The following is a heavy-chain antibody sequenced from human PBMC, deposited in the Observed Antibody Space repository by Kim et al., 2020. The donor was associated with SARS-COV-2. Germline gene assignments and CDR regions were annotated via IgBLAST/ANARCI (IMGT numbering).Heavy chain of an antibody. Sequence: ADSVKGRFTIYRDNSKNTLYLHMNSLRAEDTAVYYCAKGTAMVRGVTFDYWGQGTLVTVSS. J-gene: IGHJ4*02. D-gene: IGHD3-10*01. CDR3: AKGTAMVRGVTFDY. V-gene: IGHV3-23*01.